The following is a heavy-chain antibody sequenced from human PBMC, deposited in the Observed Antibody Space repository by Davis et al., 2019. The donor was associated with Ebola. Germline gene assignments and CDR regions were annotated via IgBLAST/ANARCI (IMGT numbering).Heavy chain of an antibody. J-gene: IGHJ6*02. D-gene: IGHD4-11*01. Sequence: GESLKIPCAASGFPFSSYWMHWVRQAPGKGLVWVSRINSDGSSTSYADSVKGRFTISRDNAKNSLYLQMNSLRAEDTAVYYCARDPYSNYLSLYYYYGMDVWGQGTTVTVSS. V-gene: IGHV3-74*01. CDR1: GFPFSSYW. CDR2: INSDGSST. CDR3: ARDPYSNYLSLYYYYGMDV.